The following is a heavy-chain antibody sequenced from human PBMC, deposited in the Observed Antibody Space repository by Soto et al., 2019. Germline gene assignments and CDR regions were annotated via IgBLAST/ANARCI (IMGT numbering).Heavy chain of an antibody. CDR3: TTHSGYELNSGSLQH. CDR1: GFTFSNAW. J-gene: IGHJ1*01. D-gene: IGHD5-12*01. Sequence: EVQLVESGGGLVKPGGSLRLSCAASGFTFSNAWMSWVRQAPGKGLEWVGRIKSKTDGGTTDYAATVKGRFTIARDDSKNTLYLQMNSLKTDDTAVYYCTTHSGYELNSGSLQHWGQGTLVTVSS. V-gene: IGHV3-15*01. CDR2: IKSKTDGGTT.